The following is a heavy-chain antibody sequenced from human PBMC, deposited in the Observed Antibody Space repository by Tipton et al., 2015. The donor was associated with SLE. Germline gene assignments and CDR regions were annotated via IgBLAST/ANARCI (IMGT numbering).Heavy chain of an antibody. D-gene: IGHD3-22*01. J-gene: IGHJ4*02. CDR3: ARGSLTYYYDSSGYYLYYFDY. CDR2: INHSGST. CDR1: GGSFSGYY. V-gene: IGHV4-34*01. Sequence: TLSLTCAVYGGSFSGYYWSWIRQPPGKGLEWIGEINHSGSTNYNPSLKSRVTISVDTSKNQFSLKLSSVTAADTAVYYCARGSLTYYYDSSGYYLYYFDYWGQGTLVTVSS.